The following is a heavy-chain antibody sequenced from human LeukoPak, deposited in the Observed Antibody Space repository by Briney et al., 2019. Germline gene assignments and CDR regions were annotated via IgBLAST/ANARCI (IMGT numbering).Heavy chain of an antibody. D-gene: IGHD1-26*01. V-gene: IGHV3-21*01. Sequence: PGGSLRLSCAASGFTFSSYGMHWVRQAPGKGLEWVSSISSSSSYIYYADSVKGRFTISRDNAKNSLYLQMNSLRAEDTAVYFCARGSGAYLVFGWGQGTLVTVSS. CDR1: GFTFSSYG. J-gene: IGHJ4*02. CDR3: ARGSGAYLVFG. CDR2: ISSSSSYI.